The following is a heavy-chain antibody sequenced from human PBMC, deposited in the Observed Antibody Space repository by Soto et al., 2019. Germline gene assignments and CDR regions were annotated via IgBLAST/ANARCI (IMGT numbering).Heavy chain of an antibody. J-gene: IGHJ5*02. V-gene: IGHV4-34*01. CDR2: INHSGST. CDR3: ATLGHYDFWSGFRKGNWFDP. CDR1: GGSFIGYF. D-gene: IGHD3-3*01. Sequence: QVQLQQWGAGLLKPSETVSLTCAVYGGSFIGYFGTWIRQPPGKGLEWSGEINHSGSTNYNPSLKSRVTISADTSKSQFTLRLRSVTAADTAVYYCATLGHYDFWSGFRKGNWFDPWGQGTLVTVSS.